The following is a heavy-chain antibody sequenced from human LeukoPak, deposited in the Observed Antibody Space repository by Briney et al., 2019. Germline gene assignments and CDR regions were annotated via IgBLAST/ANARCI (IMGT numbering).Heavy chain of an antibody. J-gene: IGHJ3*02. CDR2: TNHSGST. V-gene: IGHV4-34*01. CDR3: AREGQWGSYRFGAFDI. CDR1: GGSFSGYY. D-gene: IGHD3-16*02. Sequence: PSETLSLTCAVYGGSFSGYYWSWIRQPPGKGLEWIGETNHSGSTNYNPSLKSRVTISVDTSKNQFSLKLSSVTAADTAVYYCAREGQWGSYRFGAFDIWGQGTMVTVSS.